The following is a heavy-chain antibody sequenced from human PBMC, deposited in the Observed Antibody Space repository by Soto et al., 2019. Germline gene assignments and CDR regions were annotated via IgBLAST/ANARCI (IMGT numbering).Heavy chain of an antibody. CDR3: ASFRPIVVVPAAIGDWFDP. J-gene: IGHJ5*02. CDR1: GGSFRGYY. V-gene: IGHV4-34*01. Sequence: PSETMSLTCAVYGGSFRGYYWSWIRQPPGKGLEWIGEINHSGSTNYNPSLKSRVTISVDTSKNQFSLKLSSVTAADTAVYYCASFRPIVVVPAAIGDWFDPWGQGTLVTVSS. D-gene: IGHD2-2*01. CDR2: INHSGST.